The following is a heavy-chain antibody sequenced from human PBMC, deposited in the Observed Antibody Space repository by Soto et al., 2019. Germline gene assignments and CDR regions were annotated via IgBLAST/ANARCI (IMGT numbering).Heavy chain of an antibody. J-gene: IGHJ4*02. CDR1: GFTFSSYW. D-gene: IGHD4-17*01. CDR3: ASSHDYGDYYFDY. CDR2: IKQDGSEK. V-gene: IGHV3-7*01. Sequence: GGSLRLSCAASGFTFSSYWMSWVRQAPGKGLEWVANIKQDGSEKYYVDSVKGRFTISRDNAKNSLYLQMNSLRAEDTAVYYCASSHDYGDYYFDYWGQGTLVTVSS.